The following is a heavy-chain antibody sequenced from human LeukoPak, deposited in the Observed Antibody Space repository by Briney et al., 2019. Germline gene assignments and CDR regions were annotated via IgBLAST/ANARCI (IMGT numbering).Heavy chain of an antibody. CDR3: AKEGRSLQTY. V-gene: IGHV3-7*03. CDR2: IKEDGTET. J-gene: IGHJ4*02. Sequence: GGSLRLSCAASGFMFSSNWMSWVRLAPGKGLEWVANIKEDGTETYYVDSVKGRFTISRDNAKNSLYLQMNSLRVEDTAVYYCAKEGRSLQTYWGQGTLSPSPQ. CDR1: GFMFSSNW. D-gene: IGHD5-24*01.